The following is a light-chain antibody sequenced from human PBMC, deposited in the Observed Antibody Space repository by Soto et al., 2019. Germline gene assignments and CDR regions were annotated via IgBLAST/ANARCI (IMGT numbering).Light chain of an antibody. Sequence: QSVLTQPASVSGSPGQPITISCTGTSSDVGGYNYVSWYQHHPCKAPKLMIYDVSNRPSGVSNRFSGSKSGNTASLTISGLQPEDEADYYCCSYTTSNTRQIVFGTGTKVTVL. CDR2: DVS. J-gene: IGLJ1*01. CDR1: SSDVGGYNY. CDR3: CSYTTSNTRQIV. V-gene: IGLV2-14*03.